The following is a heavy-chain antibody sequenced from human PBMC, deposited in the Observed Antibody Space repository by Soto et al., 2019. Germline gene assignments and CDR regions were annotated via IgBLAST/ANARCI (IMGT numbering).Heavy chain of an antibody. CDR2: ISGSGGST. Sequence: GGSLRLSCAASGFTFSSYAMSWVRQAPGKGLEWVSAISGSGGSTYYADSVKGRFTISRDNSKNTLYLQMNSLRAEDTDVYYCVKGGRDGYKSNDDFDIWGQGTRVIVSS. CDR1: GFTFSSYA. CDR3: VKGGRDGYKSNDDFDI. J-gene: IGHJ3*02. V-gene: IGHV3-23*01. D-gene: IGHD5-12*01.